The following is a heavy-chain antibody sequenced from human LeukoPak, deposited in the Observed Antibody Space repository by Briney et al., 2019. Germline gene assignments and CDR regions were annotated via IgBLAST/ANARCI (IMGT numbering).Heavy chain of an antibody. CDR1: GFTFSNCA. J-gene: IGHJ6*02. CDR2: ISDDGVNT. Sequence: GGSLRLSCAASGFTFSNCAMSWVRQAPGKGPEWVSTISDDGVNTYYADSVKGRFTISRDNSKSTLYLQMNSLRAEDTAVYYCARDAVDTANAVWGQGTTVTVSS. V-gene: IGHV3-23*01. D-gene: IGHD5-18*01. CDR3: ARDAVDTANAV.